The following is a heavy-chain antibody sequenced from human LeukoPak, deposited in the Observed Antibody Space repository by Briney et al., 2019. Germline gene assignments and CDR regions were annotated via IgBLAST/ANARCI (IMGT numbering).Heavy chain of an antibody. CDR2: IRQDGSEK. J-gene: IGHJ3*01. Sequence: PGGSLRLSCAGSGFTIGSYSMSWVRQAPGKGLEWLANIRQDGSEKYYVDSVKGRLTISRDNAKNSLYLQMNSLRAEDTGIYYCARAGYYGDDAFDLWGQGTMVTVSS. CDR3: ARAGYYGDDAFDL. D-gene: IGHD2/OR15-2a*01. V-gene: IGHV3-7*01. CDR1: GFTIGSYS.